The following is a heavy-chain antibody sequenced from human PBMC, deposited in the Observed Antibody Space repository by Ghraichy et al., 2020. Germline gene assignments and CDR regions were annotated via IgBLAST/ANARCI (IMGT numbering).Heavy chain of an antibody. J-gene: IGHJ5*02. D-gene: IGHD5-18*01. CDR1: GGSFSGYY. CDR3: ARGRGYSYGYWFDP. CDR2: INHSGST. V-gene: IGHV4-34*01. Sequence: SETLSLTCAVYGGSFSGYYWSWIRQPPGKGLEWIGEINHSGSTNYNPSLKSRVTISVDTSKNQFSLKLSSVTAAETAVYYCARGRGYSYGYWFDPWGQGTLVTISS.